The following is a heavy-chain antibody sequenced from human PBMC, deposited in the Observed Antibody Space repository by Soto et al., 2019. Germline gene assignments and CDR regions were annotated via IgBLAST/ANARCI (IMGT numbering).Heavy chain of an antibody. CDR3: AMKPRYYYYDMDV. J-gene: IGHJ6*02. V-gene: IGHV5-10-1*01. CDR2: IDPSDSYT. CDR1: GYSFTNYW. Sequence: PGESLKISCKGSGYSFTNYWITWVRQMPGKGLEWMGRIDPSDSYTNYSPSFQGHVTISADKSISTAYLQWSSLKASDTAMYYCAMKPRYYYYDMDVWGQGTTVTVSS.